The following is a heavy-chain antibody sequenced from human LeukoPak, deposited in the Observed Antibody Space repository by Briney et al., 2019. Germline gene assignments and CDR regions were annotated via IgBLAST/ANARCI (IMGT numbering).Heavy chain of an antibody. CDR3: ARDRLVVPPYYYYGMDV. Sequence: SETLSLTCTVSGGSISGYYWSCIRQPPGKGLEWIGYIYYSGSTNYNPSLKSRVTISVDMSKNQFSLKLSSVTAADTAVYYCARDRLVVPPYYYYGMDVWGQGTTVTVSS. CDR1: GGSISGYY. CDR2: IYYSGST. D-gene: IGHD2-2*01. V-gene: IGHV4-59*01. J-gene: IGHJ6*02.